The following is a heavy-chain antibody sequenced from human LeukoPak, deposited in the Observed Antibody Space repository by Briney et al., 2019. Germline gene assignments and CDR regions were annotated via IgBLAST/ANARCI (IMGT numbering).Heavy chain of an antibody. CDR3: ARVIFGAAAAHPVGLSHFDY. J-gene: IGHJ4*02. CDR1: GGSISSTNYY. Sequence: PSETLSLTCTVSGGSISSTNYYWGWIRQPPGKGLEWIGSISYSGSTNYNPSLKSRVTISVDTSKNQFSLKLSSVTAADTAVYYCARVIFGAAAAHPVGLSHFDYWGQGTLVTVSS. CDR2: ISYSGST. D-gene: IGHD6-13*01. V-gene: IGHV4-39*07.